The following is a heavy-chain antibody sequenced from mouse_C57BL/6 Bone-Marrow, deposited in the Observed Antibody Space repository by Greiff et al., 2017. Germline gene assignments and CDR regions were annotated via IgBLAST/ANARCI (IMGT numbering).Heavy chain of an antibody. CDR1: GFTFTDYY. Sequence: EVKLVESGRGLVQPGGSLSLSCAASGFTFTDYYMSWVRQPPGKELEWLGFIRNKANGYTTEYSASVKGRFTISRDNAQSILHLQINALRAEDSATYYCAIYIRYGSPFDVWGTGTTVTVSS. J-gene: IGHJ1*03. CDR2: IRNKANGYTT. D-gene: IGHD1-1*01. CDR3: AIYIRYGSPFDV. V-gene: IGHV7-3*01.